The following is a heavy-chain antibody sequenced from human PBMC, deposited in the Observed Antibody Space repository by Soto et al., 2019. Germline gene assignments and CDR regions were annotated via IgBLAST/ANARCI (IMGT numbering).Heavy chain of an antibody. Sequence: SETLSLTCTVSGGSVSSGDYYWSWIRQPPGKGLEWIGYIYYSGNTYYNPSLKSRVIISLDTSKNQFSLKLSSVTAADAAVYSCARVPREREPTMWFDPWGQGTLVTVSS. CDR1: GGSVSSGDYY. V-gene: IGHV4-30-4*01. CDR2: IYYSGNT. D-gene: IGHD1-1*01. J-gene: IGHJ5*02. CDR3: ARVPREREPTMWFDP.